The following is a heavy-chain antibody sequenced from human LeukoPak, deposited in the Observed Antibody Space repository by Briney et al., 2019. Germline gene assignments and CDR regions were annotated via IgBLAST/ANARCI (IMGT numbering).Heavy chain of an antibody. J-gene: IGHJ6*04. CDR2: IYHSGST. Sequence: PSETLSLTCTVSGGSLTNGGYYWSWIRQPPGKGLEWIGYIYHSGSTYYNPSLKSRVTISVDTSNNQFSLSLSSVTAADTAVYYCARDGGWTTTTVLDVWGKGTTVTVSS. CDR3: ARDGGWTTTTVLDV. CDR1: GGSLTNGGYY. V-gene: IGHV4-30-2*01. D-gene: IGHD4-17*01.